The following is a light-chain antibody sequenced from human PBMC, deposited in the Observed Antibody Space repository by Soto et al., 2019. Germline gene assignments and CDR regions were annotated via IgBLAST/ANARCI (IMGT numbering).Light chain of an antibody. J-gene: IGLJ1*01. CDR1: SSDVGGYNY. V-gene: IGLV2-14*01. CDR2: DVS. Sequence: QSALTQPASVSGSPGQSITISCTGTSSDVGGYNYVSWYQQHPGKAPKLMIYDVSNRPSRVSNRFSGSKSGNTASLTISGLQAEDEADYYCSSYTSSSTPNVFGTGTKLTVL. CDR3: SSYTSSSTPNV.